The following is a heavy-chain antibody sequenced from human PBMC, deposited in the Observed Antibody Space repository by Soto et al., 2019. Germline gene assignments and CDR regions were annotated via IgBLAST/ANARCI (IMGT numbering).Heavy chain of an antibody. Sequence: QLQLQESGPGLVKPSETLSLTCSVSDDSINSDKYYWGWIRQPPGKGLEWIGSIYYRGNAYYNPSLQTRVSISLDKSKSQFSLKLNSVTAADSAVYFCARLEGLATIPYYFDFWGPGALVTVSS. V-gene: IGHV4-39*01. CDR1: DDSINSDKYY. CDR2: IYYRGNA. J-gene: IGHJ4*02. D-gene: IGHD3-9*01. CDR3: ARLEGLATIPYYFDF.